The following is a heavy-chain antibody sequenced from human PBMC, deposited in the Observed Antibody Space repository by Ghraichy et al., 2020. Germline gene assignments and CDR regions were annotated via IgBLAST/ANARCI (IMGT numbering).Heavy chain of an antibody. CDR3: ARDYYGSGSYRSWFDP. J-gene: IGHJ5*02. CDR1: GGSISSYY. CDR2: LDYSGST. D-gene: IGHD3-10*01. Sequence: ETLSLTCTVSGGSISSYYWSWIRQPPGKGLEWIGYLDYSGSTNYNPSLKSRVTISVDTSKNQFSLKLSSVTAADTAVYYCARDYYGSGSYRSWFDPWGQGTRVTVSS. V-gene: IGHV4-59*01.